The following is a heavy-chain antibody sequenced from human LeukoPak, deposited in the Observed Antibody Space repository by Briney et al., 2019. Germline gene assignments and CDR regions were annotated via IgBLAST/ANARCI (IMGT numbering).Heavy chain of an antibody. CDR2: TSGSGIST. CDR1: GFTFSSYA. CDR3: ARGPRGDYGDFLDY. V-gene: IGHV3-23*01. Sequence: GGSLRLSCAASGFTFSSYAMSWVRQAPGKGLEWVSGTSGSGISTYYADSVKGRFTISRDNSKNTLYLQMNSLRAEDTAVYYCARGPRGDYGDFLDYWGQGTLVTVSS. J-gene: IGHJ4*02. D-gene: IGHD4-17*01.